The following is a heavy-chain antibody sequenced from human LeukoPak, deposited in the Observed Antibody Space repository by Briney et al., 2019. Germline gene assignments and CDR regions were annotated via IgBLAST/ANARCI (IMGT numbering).Heavy chain of an antibody. Sequence: GGSLRLSCAASGFTFSSHAMSWVRRAPGRGLAWVSTIRGDGATMFYADSVKGRITVSRDNSKNTLYLQMNSLRVDDTAVYYCARDQFRDYFRGADYWGQGTLVTVSS. V-gene: IGHV3-23*01. CDR1: GFTFSSHA. D-gene: IGHD3-16*01. J-gene: IGHJ4*02. CDR3: ARDQFRDYFRGADY. CDR2: IRGDGATM.